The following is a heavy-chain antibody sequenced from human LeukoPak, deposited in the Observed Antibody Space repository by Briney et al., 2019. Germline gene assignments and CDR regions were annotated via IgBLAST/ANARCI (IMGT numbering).Heavy chain of an antibody. Sequence: ASVKVSCTASGYTFTRYDNNWVRQATGQGLEWMGWINLDSGNTGYAQKFQGRVTITRDTSIRTAYIEVSSLRSEDTAVYYCARVDGSPDYWGQGTLLTVSS. D-gene: IGHD2-15*01. CDR2: INLDSGNT. V-gene: IGHV1-8*03. J-gene: IGHJ4*02. CDR3: ARVDGSPDY. CDR1: GYTFTRYD.